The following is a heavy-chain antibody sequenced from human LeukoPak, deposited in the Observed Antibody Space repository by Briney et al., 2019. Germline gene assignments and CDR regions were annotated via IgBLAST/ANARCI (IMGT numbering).Heavy chain of an antibody. CDR1: GGSISSYY. J-gene: IGHJ6*04. CDR3: ARTIWFGELPYYYYGMDV. Sequence: SETLSLTCTVSGGSISSYYWSWIRQPPGKGLEWIGYIYYSGSTNYNPSLKSRVTISVDTSKNQFSLKLSSVTAADTTVYYCARTIWFGELPYYYYGMDVWGKGTTVTVSS. V-gene: IGHV4-59*01. D-gene: IGHD3-10*01. CDR2: IYYSGST.